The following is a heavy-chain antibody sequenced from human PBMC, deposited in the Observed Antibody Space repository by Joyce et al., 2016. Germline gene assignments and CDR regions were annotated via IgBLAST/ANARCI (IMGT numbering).Heavy chain of an antibody. CDR3: ARQPSSEPFDY. CDR1: GGSISRRNLY. Sequence: QLQLQESGPGLVKPSETLSLNCAVSGGSISRRNLYWGWIRQPPGKGLEWIGSMYHSGSTYLNPSLKSRVTISKDTSKNQLSLRLSSVTAADTAVYYCARQPSSEPFDYWGQGTLITVSS. V-gene: IGHV4-39*01. J-gene: IGHJ4*02. D-gene: IGHD3-22*01. CDR2: MYHSGST.